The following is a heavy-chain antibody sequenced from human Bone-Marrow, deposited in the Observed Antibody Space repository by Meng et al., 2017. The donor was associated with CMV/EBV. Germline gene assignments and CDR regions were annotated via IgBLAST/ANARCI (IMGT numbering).Heavy chain of an antibody. D-gene: IGHD3/OR15-3a*01. Sequence: CASSGFTFSSYSMNWVRQAPGKGLEWVSSISSSSSYIYYADSVKGRFTISRDNAKNSLYLQMNSLRAEDTAVYYCARVGLGDAFDIWGQGTRVTV. CDR3: ARVGLGDAFDI. V-gene: IGHV3-21*01. J-gene: IGHJ3*02. CDR2: ISSSSSYI. CDR1: GFTFSSYS.